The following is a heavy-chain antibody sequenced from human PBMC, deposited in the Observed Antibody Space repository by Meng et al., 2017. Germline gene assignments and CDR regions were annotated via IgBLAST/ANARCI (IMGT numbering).Heavy chain of an antibody. CDR1: GGTFSSYA. V-gene: IGHV1-69*06. CDR3: HSGWYQAGDDY. CDR2: IIPIFGTA. D-gene: IGHD6-19*01. J-gene: IGHJ4*02. Sequence: QVQLVPSGVEVKNPGSSVKVSFKASGGTFSSYAISWVRQAPGQGLEWMGGIIPIFGTANYAQKFQGRVTITADKSTSTAYMELSSLRSEDTAVYYCHSGWYQAGDDYWGQGTLVTVSS.